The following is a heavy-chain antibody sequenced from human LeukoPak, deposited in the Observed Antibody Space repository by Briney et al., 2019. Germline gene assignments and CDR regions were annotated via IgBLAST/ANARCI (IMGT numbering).Heavy chain of an antibody. V-gene: IGHV3-30*04. CDR1: GFTFSSYA. CDR3: AREGLYSSTLTAFDI. CDR2: ISYDGSNK. D-gene: IGHD6-13*01. J-gene: IGHJ3*02. Sequence: GGSLRLSCAASGFTFSSYAMHWVRQAPGKGLVWVAVISYDGSNKYYADSVKGRFTISRDNSKNTLYLQMNSLRAEDTAVYYCAREGLYSSTLTAFDIWGQGTMVTVSS.